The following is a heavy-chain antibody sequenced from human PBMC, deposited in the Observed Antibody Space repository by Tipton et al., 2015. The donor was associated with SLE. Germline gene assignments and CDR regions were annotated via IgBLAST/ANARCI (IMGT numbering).Heavy chain of an antibody. D-gene: IGHD7-27*01. Sequence: SLRLSCAGSGFTFSKFAMHWVRQAPGKGLEYVSAIVSNGDATYYADSVKGRFTISRDNSKNILFLQMDSLTPEDMGVYYCARRHWGLGSAFDIWGQGTMVTVSS. CDR1: GFTFSKFA. CDR3: ARRHWGLGSAFDI. V-gene: IGHV3-64*02. CDR2: IVSNGDAT. J-gene: IGHJ3*02.